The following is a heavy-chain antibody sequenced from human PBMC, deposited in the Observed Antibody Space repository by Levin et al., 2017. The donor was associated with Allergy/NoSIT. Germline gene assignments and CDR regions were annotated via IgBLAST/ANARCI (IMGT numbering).Heavy chain of an antibody. CDR3: ARGAASFRGGPKHGKY. V-gene: IGHV1-8*01. CDR1: GYTFTSYD. Sequence: PGASVKVSCKASGYTFTSYDINWVRQATGQGLEWMGWMNPNSGNTGYAQKFQGRVTMTRNTSISTAYMELSSLRSEDTAVYYCARGAASFRGGPKHGKYWGQGTLVTVSS. J-gene: IGHJ4*02. D-gene: IGHD3-10*01. CDR2: MNPNSGNT.